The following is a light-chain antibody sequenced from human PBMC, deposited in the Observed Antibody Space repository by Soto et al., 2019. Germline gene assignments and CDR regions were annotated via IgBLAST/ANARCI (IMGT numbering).Light chain of an antibody. CDR1: SSNIARSF. V-gene: IGLV1-47*01. J-gene: IGLJ1*01. CDR3: VAWDASLSGYV. Sequence: SALAQPPSASGSPGQRVTISCSGSSSNIARSFVYWYQQVPGTAPKLLIFKNNLRPSGVPDRFSGSKSGTSASLAISGLRLEDEADYYCVAWDASLSGYVFGTGTKVTVL. CDR2: KNN.